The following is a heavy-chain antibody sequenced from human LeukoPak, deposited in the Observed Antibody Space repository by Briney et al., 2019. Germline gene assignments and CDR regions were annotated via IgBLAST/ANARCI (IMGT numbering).Heavy chain of an antibody. CDR2: FDPEDGER. CDR1: GYTLTELS. CDR3: ATVTPGYYYYYMDV. V-gene: IGHV1-24*01. Sequence: GASVKVSCKVSGYTLTELSMHWVRQAPGKGLEWMGGFDPEDGERIYAQKFQGRVTMTEDTSTDTAYMEVSGLRSEDTAVYYCATVTPGYYYYYMDVWGKGTTVTVSS. J-gene: IGHJ6*03.